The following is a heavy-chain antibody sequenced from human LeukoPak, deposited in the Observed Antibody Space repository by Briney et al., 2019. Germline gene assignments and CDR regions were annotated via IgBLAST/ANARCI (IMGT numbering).Heavy chain of an antibody. CDR2: IYSGGSI. V-gene: IGHV3-53*01. D-gene: IGHD4-17*01. Sequence: GGSLRVSCAASGFTVSSKYMSWVRQAPGKGLEWVSVIYSGGSIYYADSVKGRFTISRDNSQNTLYLQMNSLRAEDTAVYYCARFLGVTTSWYFDLWGRGTLVTVSS. CDR1: GFTVSSKY. J-gene: IGHJ2*01. CDR3: ARFLGVTTSWYFDL.